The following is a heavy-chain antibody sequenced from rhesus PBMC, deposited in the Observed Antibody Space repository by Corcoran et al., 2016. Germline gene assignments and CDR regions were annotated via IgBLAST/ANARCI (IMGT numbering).Heavy chain of an antibody. V-gene: IGHV4-127*01. CDR1: GYSISSGYG. J-gene: IGHJ4*01. CDR2: IGGSSAST. D-gene: IGHD5-42*01. CDR3: ARSWGYHFDY. Sequence: QVQLQESGPGLVKPSETLSLTCAVSGYSISSGYGWSWIRPPPEKGLVWIGYIGGSSASTNYNPSLKSRVTISKDTSKNQFSLKLSSVTAADTAVYYCARSWGYHFDYWGQGVLVTVSS.